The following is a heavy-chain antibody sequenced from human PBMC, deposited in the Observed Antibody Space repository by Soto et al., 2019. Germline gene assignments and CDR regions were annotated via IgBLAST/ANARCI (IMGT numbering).Heavy chain of an antibody. CDR2: ISAYNGNT. CDR3: AYVCAVVGEWVDYFHY. J-gene: IGHJ4*02. D-gene: IGHD6-19*01. V-gene: IGHV1-18*01. Sequence: QVQLVQSGAEVKKPGASVKVSCKASGYTFTSYGISWVLQAPGQGLEWMGWISAYNGNTNYAQKLQGRVTMTTDTSTSTAYLELRSLRSDHTAVYYCAYVCAVVGEWVDYFHYWGQGFLVTVSS. CDR1: GYTFTSYG.